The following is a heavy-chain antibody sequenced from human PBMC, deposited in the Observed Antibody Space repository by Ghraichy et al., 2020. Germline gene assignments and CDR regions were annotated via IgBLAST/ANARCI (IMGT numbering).Heavy chain of an antibody. Sequence: SETLSLTCAVYGGSFSGYYWSWIRQPLGKGLEWFGEINHSVSINYNPSLKSRVTISVDTSKNQFSLKLSSVTAADTAVYYCARGNGRTRIMGYFDLWGRGTLVTVSS. CDR3: ARGNGRTRIMGYFDL. V-gene: IGHV4-34*01. J-gene: IGHJ2*01. CDR1: GGSFSGYY. CDR2: INHSVSI. D-gene: IGHD2-8*01.